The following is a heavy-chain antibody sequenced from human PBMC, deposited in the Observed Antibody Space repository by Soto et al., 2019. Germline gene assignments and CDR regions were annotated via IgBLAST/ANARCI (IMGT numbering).Heavy chain of an antibody. Sequence: GGSLRLSCAASGFTVSSNYMNWVRQAPGKGLEWVPIIYSGDSTYYADSVKGRFTISRDNSKNTLYLQMNSLRAEDTAVYYCARSWAVAGSYDYWGQGTLVTVSS. CDR3: ARSWAVAGSYDY. V-gene: IGHV3-66*01. J-gene: IGHJ4*02. CDR1: GFTVSSNY. D-gene: IGHD6-19*01. CDR2: IYSGDST.